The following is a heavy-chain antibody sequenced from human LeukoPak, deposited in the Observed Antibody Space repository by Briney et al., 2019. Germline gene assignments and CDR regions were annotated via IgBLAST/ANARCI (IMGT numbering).Heavy chain of an antibody. CDR3: ARESDGDYYMDV. CDR1: GFTFSSYG. D-gene: IGHD4-17*01. CDR2: IKQDGSEK. J-gene: IGHJ6*03. V-gene: IGHV3-7*01. Sequence: PGRSLRLSCAASGFTFSSYGMHWVRQAPGKGLEWVANIKQDGSEKYYVDSVKGRFTISRDNAKNSLYLQMNSLRAEDTAVYYCARESDGDYYMDVWGKGTTVTVSS.